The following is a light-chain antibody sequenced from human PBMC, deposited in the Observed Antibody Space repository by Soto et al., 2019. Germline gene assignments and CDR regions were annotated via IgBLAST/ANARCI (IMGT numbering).Light chain of an antibody. V-gene: IGLV2-8*01. CDR1: SSDVGAYTY. J-gene: IGLJ1*01. Sequence: QSALTQPPSASGSPGQSVTISCTGTSSDVGAYTYVSWYQQHPGKAPKLMIYGVTERPSGVPDRFSGSKSGNTASLTVSRLQTEDEAYYYCSSYAGSNNYVFGTGTKLTVL. CDR2: GVT. CDR3: SSYAGSNNYV.